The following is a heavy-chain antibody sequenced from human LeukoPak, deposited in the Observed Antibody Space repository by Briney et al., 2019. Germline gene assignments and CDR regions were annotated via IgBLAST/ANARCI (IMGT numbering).Heavy chain of an antibody. J-gene: IGHJ3*02. D-gene: IGHD6-19*01. CDR2: INHSGST. Sequence: PSGTLSLTCAVYGGSFSGYYWSWIRQPPGKGLEWIGEINHSGSTNYNPSLKSRVTISVDTSKNQFSLKLSSVTAADTAVYYCARVAAIAVASDAFDIWGQGTMVTVSS. CDR3: ARVAAIAVASDAFDI. V-gene: IGHV4-34*01. CDR1: GGSFSGYY.